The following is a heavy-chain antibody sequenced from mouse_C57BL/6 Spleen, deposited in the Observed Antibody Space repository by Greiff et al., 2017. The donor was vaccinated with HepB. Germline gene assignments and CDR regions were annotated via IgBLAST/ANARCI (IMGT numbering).Heavy chain of an antibody. V-gene: IGHV5-16*01. CDR2: INYDGSST. J-gene: IGHJ2*01. CDR3: ARDSHLTGTYFDY. CDR1: GFTFSDYY. D-gene: IGHD4-1*01. Sequence: EVKLVESEGGLVQPGSSMKLSCTASGFTFSDYYMAWVRQVPEKGLEWVANINYDGSSTYYLDSLKSRFIISRDNAKNILYLQMSSLTSEDTATYYCARDSHLTGTYFDYWGQGTTLTVSS.